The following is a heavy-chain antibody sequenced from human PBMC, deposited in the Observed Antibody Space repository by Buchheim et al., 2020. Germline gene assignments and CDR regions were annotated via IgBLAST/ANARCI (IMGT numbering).Heavy chain of an antibody. Sequence: EVQLLESGGGLVQPGGSLRLSCAASGFTFSSYAMSWVRQAPGKGLEWVSALSGRGGSTYYADSVKGRLSISSDNSKDKLYLQMNSLRAEDTAVYYCAKSPSRIAVAVDYWGQGTL. V-gene: IGHV3-23*01. CDR1: GFTFSSYA. D-gene: IGHD6-19*01. J-gene: IGHJ4*02. CDR2: LSGRGGST. CDR3: AKSPSRIAVAVDY.